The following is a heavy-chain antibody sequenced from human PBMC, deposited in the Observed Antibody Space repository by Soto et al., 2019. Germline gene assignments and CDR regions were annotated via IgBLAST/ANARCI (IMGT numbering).Heavy chain of an antibody. CDR3: ARGRKYGDYFDY. CDR2: IYYSGGT. V-gene: IGHV4-59*01. J-gene: IGHJ4*02. Sequence: QVQLQESGPGLVKPSETLSLTCTVSGGSISSYYWSWIRQPPGKGLEWIGYIYYSGGTNYNPSLKRRVTISVDTSKNQFSLKLSSVTAADTAVYYCARGRKYGDYFDYWGQGTLVTVSS. CDR1: GGSISSYY. D-gene: IGHD4-17*01.